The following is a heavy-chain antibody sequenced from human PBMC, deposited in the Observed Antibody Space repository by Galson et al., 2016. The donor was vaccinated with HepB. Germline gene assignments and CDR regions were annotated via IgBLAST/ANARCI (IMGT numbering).Heavy chain of an antibody. J-gene: IGHJ6*04. CDR1: GFTFSSYA. D-gene: IGHD2/OR15-2a*01. CDR2: ISNDGRHQ. V-gene: IGHV3-30*04. Sequence: SLRLSCAASGFTFSSYAMHWVRQAPGKGLEWVTVISNDGRHQYYVDSVKGRFTISRDNSRNTLYLQMNSLRTEDTAIFYCAREGRDYFQNTMDVWGKGTTVTVSS. CDR3: AREGRDYFQNTMDV.